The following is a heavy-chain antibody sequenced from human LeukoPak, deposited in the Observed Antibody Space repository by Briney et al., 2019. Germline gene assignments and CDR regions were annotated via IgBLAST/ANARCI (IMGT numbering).Heavy chain of an antibody. V-gene: IGHV1-18*01. Sequence: ASVKVSCKASGYTFTSYGISWVRQAPGQGLEWMGWISAYNGNTNYAQKLQGRVTMTTDTSTSTAYMELRSLRSDDTAVYYCAREGRYFDWLLITDRHFDYWGQGTLVTVSS. D-gene: IGHD3-9*01. CDR3: AREGRYFDWLLITDRHFDY. CDR2: ISAYNGNT. J-gene: IGHJ4*02. CDR1: GYTFTSYG.